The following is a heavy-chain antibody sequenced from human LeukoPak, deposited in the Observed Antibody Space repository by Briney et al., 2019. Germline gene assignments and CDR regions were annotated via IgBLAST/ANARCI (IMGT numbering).Heavy chain of an antibody. Sequence: GGSLRLSCAASGFTFSNYAMTWVRQAPGKGLEWVSTISGSGGSAYYADSVKGRFTISRDNSNNTLYLQMYTLRAEDTAVYYCAKSEAEQFHPYFDYWGQGTLVTVSS. D-gene: IGHD1-26*01. V-gene: IGHV3-23*01. CDR1: GFTFSNYA. CDR2: ISGSGGSA. CDR3: AKSEAEQFHPYFDY. J-gene: IGHJ4*02.